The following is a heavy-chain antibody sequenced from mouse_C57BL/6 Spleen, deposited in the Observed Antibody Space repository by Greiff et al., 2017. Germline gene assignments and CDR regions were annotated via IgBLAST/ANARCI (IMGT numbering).Heavy chain of an antibody. D-gene: IGHD1-1*01. CDR2: IHPNSGST. V-gene: IGHV1-64*01. CDR1: GYTFTSYW. Sequence: VQLQQPGAELVKPGASVKLSCKASGYTFTSYWMHWVKQRPGQGLEWIGMIHPNSGSTNYNEKFKSKATLTVDKSSSTAYMQLSSLTSEDSAVYYCARLGPYYYGSSYETYWGQGTLVTVSA. J-gene: IGHJ3*01. CDR3: ARLGPYYYGSSYETY.